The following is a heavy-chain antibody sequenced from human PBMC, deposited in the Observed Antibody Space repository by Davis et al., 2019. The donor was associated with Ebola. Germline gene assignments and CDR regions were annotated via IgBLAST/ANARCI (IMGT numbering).Heavy chain of an antibody. CDR3: ATVSGTTGKYYFDY. Sequence: ASVKVSCKASGYTFTSYGISWVRQAPGQGLEWMGWISAYNGNTNYAQKFQGRVTMTEDTSTDTAYMELSSLRSEDTAVYYCATVSGTTGKYYFDYWGQGTLVTVSS. V-gene: IGHV1-18*04. CDR1: GYTFTSYG. CDR2: ISAYNGNT. D-gene: IGHD1-1*01. J-gene: IGHJ4*02.